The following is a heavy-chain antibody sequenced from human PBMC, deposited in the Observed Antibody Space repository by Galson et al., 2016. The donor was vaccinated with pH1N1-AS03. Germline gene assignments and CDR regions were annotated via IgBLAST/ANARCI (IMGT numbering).Heavy chain of an antibody. CDR1: GYTLTTYA. CDR2: IIPIFGTP. V-gene: IGHV1-69*13. Sequence: QSGAEVKEPGASVKVSCKPSGYTLTTYAISWVRQAPGQGLEWMGGIIPIFGTPNFAQKFQGRVTITADESTSTAYMELSSLRSEDTAVYFCARGPDYWSDRHYYYGMDVWGQGTTVTVSS. D-gene: IGHD3-3*01. J-gene: IGHJ6*02. CDR3: ARGPDYWSDRHYYYGMDV.